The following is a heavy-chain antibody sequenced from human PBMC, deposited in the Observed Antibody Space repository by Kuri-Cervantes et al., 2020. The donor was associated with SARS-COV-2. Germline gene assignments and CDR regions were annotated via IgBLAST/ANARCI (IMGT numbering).Heavy chain of an antibody. CDR1: RFTFSSYA. CDR2: ISGSGGST. V-gene: IGHV3-23*01. CDR3: AKVETASLDY. Sequence: LSLTCAASRFTFSSYAMNWVRQAPGKGLEWVSGISGSGGSTYYADYVKGRFTISRDNSKNSLYLEMNSLRPEDTAVYYCAKVETASLDYWGQGTLVTVSS. J-gene: IGHJ4*02. D-gene: IGHD3-3*01.